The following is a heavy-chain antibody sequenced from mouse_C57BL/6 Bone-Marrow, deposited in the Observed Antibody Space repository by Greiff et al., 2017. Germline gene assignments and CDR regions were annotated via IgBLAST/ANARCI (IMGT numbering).Heavy chain of an antibody. Sequence: VQLQQSGAELVRPGTSVKVSCKASGYAFTNYLIEWVKQRPGQGLEWIGVINPGSGGTNYNEKFKGKATLTADKSSSTAYMQLSSLTSEDSAVYVCARWGGRGYFDYWGQGTTLTVSS. J-gene: IGHJ2*01. V-gene: IGHV1-54*01. CDR1: GYAFTNYL. CDR2: INPGSGGT. CDR3: ARWGGRGYFDY. D-gene: IGHD3-3*01.